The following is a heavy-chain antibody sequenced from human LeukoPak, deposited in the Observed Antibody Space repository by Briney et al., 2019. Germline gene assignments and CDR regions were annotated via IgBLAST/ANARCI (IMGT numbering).Heavy chain of an antibody. CDR1: GFTFSSYA. CDR3: AKDVNYYDSSGYYLFDY. V-gene: IGHV3-23*01. Sequence: GGSLRLSCAASGFTFSSYAMSWVRQAPGKGLQWVSAISGSGGSTYYADSVKGRFPISRDNSKNTLYLQMNSLRAEDTAVYYCAKDVNYYDSSGYYLFDYWGQGTLVTVSS. CDR2: ISGSGGST. D-gene: IGHD3-22*01. J-gene: IGHJ4*02.